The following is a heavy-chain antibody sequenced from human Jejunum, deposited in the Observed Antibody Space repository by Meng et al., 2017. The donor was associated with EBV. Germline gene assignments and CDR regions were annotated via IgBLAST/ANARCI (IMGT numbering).Heavy chain of an antibody. CDR1: GGSVSSGGYY. V-gene: IGHV4-61*08. Sequence: QGQLAGAGPGLVKPSETLPLTCTVSGGSVSSGGYYWSWIRQPPGKGLEWIGYIYNSESTNYKSSLKSRVTISADTSKNQFSLRLSSVTAADTAVYYCARDQNGSYFTYWGQGTLVTVSS. CDR3: ARDQNGSYFTY. D-gene: IGHD1-26*01. CDR2: IYNSEST. J-gene: IGHJ4*02.